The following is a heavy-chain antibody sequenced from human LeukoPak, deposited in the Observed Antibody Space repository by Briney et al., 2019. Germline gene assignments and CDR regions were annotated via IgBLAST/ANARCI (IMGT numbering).Heavy chain of an antibody. CDR2: IKSKTDGGTT. D-gene: IGHD6-13*01. CDR3: TTGIAAAGTNY. V-gene: IGHV3-15*01. J-gene: IGHJ4*02. Sequence: GGSLRLSCAASGLTFSNAWMSCVRQAPGKGLEWVGRIKSKTDGGTTDYAAPVKGRFTISRDDSKNTLYLQMNSLKTEDTAVYYCTTGIAAAGTNYWGQGTLVTVSS. CDR1: GLTFSNAW.